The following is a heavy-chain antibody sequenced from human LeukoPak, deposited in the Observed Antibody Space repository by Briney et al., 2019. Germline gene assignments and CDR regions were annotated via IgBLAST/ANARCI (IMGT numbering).Heavy chain of an antibody. Sequence: ASVKVSXKASGYTFTNHGIGWVRQAPGQGLEWMGWISAHDGKTKYAKKVQGRVTMTTDTSTSTAYMELRSLRSDDSAIYYCARPIHDYGDYLDAFDIWGQGTMVSVTS. CDR2: ISAHDGKT. CDR1: GYTFTNHG. V-gene: IGHV1-18*01. CDR3: ARPIHDYGDYLDAFDI. D-gene: IGHD4-17*01. J-gene: IGHJ3*02.